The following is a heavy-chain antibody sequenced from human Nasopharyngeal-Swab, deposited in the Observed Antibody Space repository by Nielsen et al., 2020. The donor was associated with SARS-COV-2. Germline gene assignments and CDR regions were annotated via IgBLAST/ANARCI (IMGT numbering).Heavy chain of an antibody. CDR2: INHSGST. V-gene: IGHV4-34*01. CDR3: ARGRHIVATILRYYYYMDV. J-gene: IGHJ6*03. D-gene: IGHD5-12*01. Sequence: WIRQPPGKGLEWIGEINHSGSTNYNSSLKSRVTISVDTSKNQFALKLSSVTAADTAVYYCARGRHIVATILRYYYYMDVWGKGTTVTVSS.